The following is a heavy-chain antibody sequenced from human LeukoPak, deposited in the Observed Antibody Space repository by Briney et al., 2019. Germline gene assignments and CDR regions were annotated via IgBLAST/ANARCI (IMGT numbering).Heavy chain of an antibody. J-gene: IGHJ5*02. CDR3: ARAGASGWYAAGWFDP. CDR1: GFPFNNYW. CDR2: INTDGRTT. D-gene: IGHD6-19*01. V-gene: IGHV3-74*01. Sequence: GGSLRLSCAASGFPFNNYWIHWVRQAPGKGLMWVSSINTDGRTTGYAASVQGRFTISRDNAKNTLSLQMNSLRDDDTAVYYCARAGASGWYAAGWFDPWGQGTLVTVSS.